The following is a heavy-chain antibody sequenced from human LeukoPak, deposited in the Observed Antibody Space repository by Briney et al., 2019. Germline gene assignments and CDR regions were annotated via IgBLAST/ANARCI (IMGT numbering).Heavy chain of an antibody. D-gene: IGHD1-26*01. CDR1: GGSIMTTNW. CDR3: TRESGAFSPFGF. V-gene: IGHV4-4*02. CDR2: VHLSGAT. J-gene: IGHJ4*02. Sequence: SGTLSLTCAVSGGSIMTTNWWSWVRQPPGKGLEWIGEVHLSGATNYNPSLESRVSMSIDTSKNQMSLKLTSVTAADTAIYFCTRESGAFSPFGFWGQGTLVTVSP.